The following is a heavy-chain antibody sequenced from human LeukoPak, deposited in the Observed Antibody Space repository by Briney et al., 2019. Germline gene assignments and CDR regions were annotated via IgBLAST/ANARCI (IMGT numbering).Heavy chain of an antibody. CDR2: ISYDGSNK. CDR3: AKIPIVGPGGY. D-gene: IGHD1-26*01. J-gene: IGHJ4*02. Sequence: GGSLRLSCAASGFTFSSYGMHWVRQAPGKGLEWVAVISYDGSNKYYTDSVKGRFTISRDNSKNTLYLQMNSLRAEDTAVYYCAKIPIVGPGGYWGQGTLVTVSS. CDR1: GFTFSSYG. V-gene: IGHV3-30*18.